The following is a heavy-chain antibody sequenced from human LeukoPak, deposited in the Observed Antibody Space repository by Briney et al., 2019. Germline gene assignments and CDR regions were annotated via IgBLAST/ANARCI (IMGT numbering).Heavy chain of an antibody. D-gene: IGHD6-13*01. Sequence: SETLSLTCTVSGGSLSDYFWTWVRQPTGKGLEWIGEIYHSGSTNYNPSLKSRVTISVDKSKNQFSLKLSSVTAADTAVYYCARVGQQLVGFGYWGQGTLVTVSS. CDR2: IYHSGST. CDR1: GGSLSDYF. V-gene: IGHV4-59*12. J-gene: IGHJ4*02. CDR3: ARVGQQLVGFGY.